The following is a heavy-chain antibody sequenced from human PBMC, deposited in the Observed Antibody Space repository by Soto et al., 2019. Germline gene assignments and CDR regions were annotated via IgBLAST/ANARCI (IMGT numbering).Heavy chain of an antibody. CDR3: ARDVGFGDLSPRTSYYSVMDV. CDR2: TSKDGARE. V-gene: IGHV3-30*04. Sequence: QVQLVESGGGVVQPGRSLRLSCASSGFTLSSYSLHWVRQPPGKGLEWVALTSKDGAREYYADSVRGRFTISRDHSKSTLYLEMNRLRNEDTALYFCARDVGFGDLSPRTSYYSVMDVWGRGPTVTVSS. J-gene: IGHJ6*02. CDR1: GFTLSSYS. D-gene: IGHD3-10*01.